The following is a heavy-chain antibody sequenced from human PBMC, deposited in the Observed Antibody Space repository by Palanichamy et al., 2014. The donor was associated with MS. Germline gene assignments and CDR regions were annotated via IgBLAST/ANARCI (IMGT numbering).Heavy chain of an antibody. V-gene: IGHV3-30-3*02. J-gene: IGHJ4*02. Sequence: AEYMGGRFTISRDNSKNTLYLQMNSLTTEDTAVYFCAKVIGVVVAPALGEYFDHWGQGTLVTVSS. CDR3: AKVIGVVVAPALGEYFDH. D-gene: IGHD2-2*01.